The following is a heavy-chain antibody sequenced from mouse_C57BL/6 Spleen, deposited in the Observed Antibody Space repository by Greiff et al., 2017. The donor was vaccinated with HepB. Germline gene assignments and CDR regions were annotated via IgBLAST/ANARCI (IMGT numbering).Heavy chain of an antibody. J-gene: IGHJ2*01. CDR1: GYTFTSYW. D-gene: IGHD1-1*01. CDR2: IDPNSGGT. CDR3: ARWGSTVVVPFDY. Sequence: QVQLKQPGAELVKPGASVKLSCKASGYTFTSYWMHWVKQRPGRGLEWIGRIDPNSGGTKYNEKFKSKATLTVDKPSSTAYMQLSSLTSEDSAVYYCARWGSTVVVPFDYWGQGTTLTVSS. V-gene: IGHV1-72*01.